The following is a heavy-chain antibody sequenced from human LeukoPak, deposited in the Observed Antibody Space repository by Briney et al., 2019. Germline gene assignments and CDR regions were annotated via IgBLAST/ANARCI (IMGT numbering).Heavy chain of an antibody. CDR1: GYTFTGYY. J-gene: IGHJ4*02. V-gene: IGHV1-2*02. CDR3: ARDLRFRPEWLRSPGPLDY. Sequence: VASVKVSCKSSGYTFTGYYMHWVRQAPGQGLEWMGWINPNSGGTNYAQKFQGRATMTRDTSISTAYMELSRLRSDDTAVYYCARDLRFRPEWLRSPGPLDYWGQGTLVTVSS. D-gene: IGHD5-12*01. CDR2: INPNSGGT.